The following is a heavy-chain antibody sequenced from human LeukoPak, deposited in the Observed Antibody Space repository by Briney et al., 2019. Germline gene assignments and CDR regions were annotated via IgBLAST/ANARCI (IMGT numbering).Heavy chain of an antibody. CDR2: IYYIGST. D-gene: IGHD1-26*01. Sequence: PSETLSLTCTVSGGSISSYYWSWIRQPPGKGLEWIGYIYYIGSTNYNPSLKSRVTTSVDTSKNQCSVKLSSVTAADTAVYYCVGGGGSYNFDYWSQGTLVTVSS. CDR1: GGSISSYY. CDR3: VGGGGSYNFDY. J-gene: IGHJ4*02. V-gene: IGHV4-59*01.